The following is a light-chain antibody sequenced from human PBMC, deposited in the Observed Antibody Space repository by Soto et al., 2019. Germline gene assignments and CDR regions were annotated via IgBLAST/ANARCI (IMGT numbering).Light chain of an antibody. Sequence: DIQMTQSPSSLSASVGDRVTITCRASQSISSYLNWYQQKPGEGPKLLIHAASNLQSGVPSRFGGGGSGTDFTLTISSLQPEDFATYYCQQSYSTPPMFGQGTKVEIK. CDR3: QQSYSTPPM. CDR2: AAS. CDR1: QSISSY. J-gene: IGKJ1*01. V-gene: IGKV1-39*01.